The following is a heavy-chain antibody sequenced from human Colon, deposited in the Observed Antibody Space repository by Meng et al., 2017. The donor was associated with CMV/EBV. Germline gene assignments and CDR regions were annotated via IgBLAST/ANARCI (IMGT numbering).Heavy chain of an antibody. D-gene: IGHD3-10*01. V-gene: IGHV3-7*01. J-gene: IGHJ6*02. CDR1: GFIFSVHW. Sequence: GGSLRLSCTDSGFIFSVHWMNWVRQAPGKGLEWVANINEDGSKKYYVDSVKGRFTISRDNAKNSLNLQMNSLRAEDTAVYYCARDPPPMLRGFYGMDVWGQGTTVTVSS. CDR2: INEDGSKK. CDR3: ARDPPPMLRGFYGMDV.